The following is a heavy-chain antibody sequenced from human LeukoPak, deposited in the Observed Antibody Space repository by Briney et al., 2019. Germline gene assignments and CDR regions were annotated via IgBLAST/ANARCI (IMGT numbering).Heavy chain of an antibody. D-gene: IGHD1-1*01. CDR1: GFTFDDYA. V-gene: IGHV3-9*01. J-gene: IGHJ6*02. CDR2: ISWNSGSI. Sequence: GRSLRLSCVASGFTFDDYAMHWVRQAPGKGLEWVSGISWNSGSIGYADSVKGRFTISRDNAKNSLYLQMNSLRAEDTALYYCAKDISTTGTMYGMDVWGQGTTVTVSS. CDR3: AKDISTTGTMYGMDV.